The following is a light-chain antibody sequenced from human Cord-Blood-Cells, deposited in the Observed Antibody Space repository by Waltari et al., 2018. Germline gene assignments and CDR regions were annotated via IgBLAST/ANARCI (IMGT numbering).Light chain of an antibody. Sequence: SYELTQPPSVSVSPGPTARITCSGDALPKHYAYWYQQKPGQAPVLVIYKDSERPSGIPERFSGSSSGTTVTLTISGVQAEDEADYYCQSADSSGTYYVFGTGTKVTVL. V-gene: IGLV3-25*02. CDR2: KDS. J-gene: IGLJ1*01. CDR3: QSADSSGTYYV. CDR1: ALPKHY.